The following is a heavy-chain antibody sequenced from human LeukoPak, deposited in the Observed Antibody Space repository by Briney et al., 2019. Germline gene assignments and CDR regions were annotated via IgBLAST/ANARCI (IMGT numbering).Heavy chain of an antibody. V-gene: IGHV3-74*01. D-gene: IGHD6-6*01. CDR3: ARAVTIATRSTGY. CDR2: INTDGGTI. J-gene: IGHJ4*02. CDR1: GFTFSSYW. Sequence: PGGSLRLSCAASGFTFSSYWMHWVRQAPGKGLVWVSRINTDGGTINYADSVKGRFTISRDNAKNTLYLQMNSLRAEDTAVYYCARAVTIATRSTGYWGQGTLVTVSS.